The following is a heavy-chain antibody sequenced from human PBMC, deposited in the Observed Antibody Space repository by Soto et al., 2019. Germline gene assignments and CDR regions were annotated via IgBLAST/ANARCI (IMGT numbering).Heavy chain of an antibody. CDR1: GGSISTDHYH. CDR3: AREDDGGDRDYYGLDV. Sequence: QVQLQESGPGLVRPSQTLSLTCTVSGGSISTDHYHWTWLRQTPGNGLEWIGYIHYSGSIHFNPSLQSRVSMSVDTSKNLFSLKLSSVTAADTAVYFCAREDDGGDRDYYGLDVWGQGTTVTVSS. J-gene: IGHJ6*02. D-gene: IGHD2-21*02. CDR2: IHYSGSI. V-gene: IGHV4-30-4*01.